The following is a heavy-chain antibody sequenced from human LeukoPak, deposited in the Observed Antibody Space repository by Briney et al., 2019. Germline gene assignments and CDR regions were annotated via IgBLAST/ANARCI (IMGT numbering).Heavy chain of an antibody. J-gene: IGHJ4*02. CDR3: SNSSGSSHLYDY. Sequence: SQTLSLTCTVSGGSISSGGDYWSWIRQPPGKGLEWFGYIYYSGSTYYNPSLKSRVTISVDTSKNQFSLRLRSVTAADTAMYYFSNSSGSSHLYDYWGQGTLVTVSS. V-gene: IGHV4-61*08. D-gene: IGHD3-10*01. CDR1: GGSISSGGDY. CDR2: IYYSGST.